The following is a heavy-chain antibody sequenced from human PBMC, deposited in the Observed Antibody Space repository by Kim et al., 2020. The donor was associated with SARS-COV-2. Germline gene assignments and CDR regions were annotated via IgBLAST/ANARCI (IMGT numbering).Heavy chain of an antibody. CDR2: ISGSGDST. Sequence: GGSLRLSCTTSGFTFSNYAMSWVRQTPGKRLEWVSAISGSGDSTFYADSVKGRFTIYRDNSKNTLFLQMNSLRAEDTALYYCANLIGGGWYPFYNYAMDVWGQGTTVTVSS. V-gene: IGHV3-23*01. CDR1: GFTFSNYA. CDR3: ANLIGGGWYPFYNYAMDV. D-gene: IGHD6-19*01. J-gene: IGHJ6*02.